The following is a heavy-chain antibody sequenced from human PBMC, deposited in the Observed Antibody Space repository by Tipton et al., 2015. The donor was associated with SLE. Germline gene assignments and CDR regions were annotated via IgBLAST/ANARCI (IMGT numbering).Heavy chain of an antibody. CDR3: ARARRDYGDYWYFDL. D-gene: IGHD4-17*01. CDR1: GFTFDDYG. Sequence: SLRLSCAASGFTFDDYGMSWVRQAPGKGLEWVSGINWNGGRTGYADSVKGRCTISRDNAKNSLYLQMNSLRAEDTALYYGARARRDYGDYWYFDLWGRGTLVTVSS. CDR2: INWNGGRT. V-gene: IGHV3-20*04. J-gene: IGHJ2*01.